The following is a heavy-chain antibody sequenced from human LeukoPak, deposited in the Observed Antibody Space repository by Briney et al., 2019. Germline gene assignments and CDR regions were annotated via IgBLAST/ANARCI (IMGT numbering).Heavy chain of an antibody. J-gene: IGHJ6*02. D-gene: IGHD3-3*01. CDR3: ASLIITIFGVVIGRYYGMDV. CDR1: GFTFSSYW. Sequence: QPGGSLRLSCAASGFTFSSYWMHWVRQAPGKGLVWVSRINSDGSSTSYADSVKGRFTISRDNAKNTLYLQMNSLRAEDTAVYYCASLIITIFGVVIGRYYGMDVWGQGTTVTVSS. V-gene: IGHV3-74*01. CDR2: INSDGSST.